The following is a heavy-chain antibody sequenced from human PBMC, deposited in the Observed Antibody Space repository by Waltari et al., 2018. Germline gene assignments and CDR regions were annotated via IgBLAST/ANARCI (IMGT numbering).Heavy chain of an antibody. Sequence: DVQLVESGGGLVQPGGSLRLSCAVSGFIFSDYAMTWVRQAPGKGLEWVSVISDNGENTHLADSVKGRFTLSRDNSKNMVYLQMNSLRAEDTAVYYCAKVVVVAGIPFWFDPWGQGTLVTVSS. V-gene: IGHV3-23*04. CDR2: ISDNGENT. D-gene: IGHD2-15*01. J-gene: IGHJ5*02. CDR3: AKVVVVAGIPFWFDP. CDR1: GFIFSDYA.